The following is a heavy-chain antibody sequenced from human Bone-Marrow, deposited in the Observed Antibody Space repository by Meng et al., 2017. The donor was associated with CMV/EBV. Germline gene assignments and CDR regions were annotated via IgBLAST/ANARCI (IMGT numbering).Heavy chain of an antibody. V-gene: IGHV3-30*02. CDR1: GFTFSSYA. D-gene: IGHD6-19*01. CDR3: AKDWTGSGWYNY. CDR2: IRYDGSNK. Sequence: SLKICCAASGFTFSSYAMSWVRQAPGKGLEWVAFIRYDGSNKYYADSVKGRFTISRDNSKNTLYLQMNSLRAEDTAVYYCAKDWTGSGWYNYWGQGTLVTVSS. J-gene: IGHJ4*02.